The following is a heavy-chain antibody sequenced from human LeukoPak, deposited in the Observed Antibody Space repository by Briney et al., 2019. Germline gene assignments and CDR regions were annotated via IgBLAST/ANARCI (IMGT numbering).Heavy chain of an antibody. CDR1: GFTLSTYS. D-gene: IGHD6-19*01. Sequence: GGSLRLSCAASGFTLSTYSMNWVRQAPGKGLEWVAVISYDGSNKYYADSVKGRFTISRDNSKNTLYLQMNSLRAEDTAVYYCAKDLGVAVAGTLAPLDYWGQGTLVTVSS. CDR3: AKDLGVAVAGTLAPLDY. V-gene: IGHV3-30*18. CDR2: ISYDGSNK. J-gene: IGHJ4*02.